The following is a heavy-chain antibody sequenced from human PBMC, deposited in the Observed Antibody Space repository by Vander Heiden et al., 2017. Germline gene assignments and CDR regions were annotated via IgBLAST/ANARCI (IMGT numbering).Heavy chain of an antibody. CDR3: ARQTTMVRGVKGFDP. J-gene: IGHJ5*02. Sequence: LQLQESGPGLVKPSETPSLNCTVPGGPLSSGSYYWGWIRQPPGRGLEWIGSIYYSGSTYYNPSLKSRVTISVDTSKNQFSLKLSSVTAADTAVYYCARQTTMVRGVKGFDPWGQGTLVTVSS. CDR2: IYYSGST. CDR1: GGPLSSGSYY. D-gene: IGHD3-10*01. V-gene: IGHV4-39*01.